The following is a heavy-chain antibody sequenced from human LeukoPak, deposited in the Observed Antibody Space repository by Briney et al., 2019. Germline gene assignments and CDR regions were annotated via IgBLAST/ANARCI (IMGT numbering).Heavy chain of an antibody. CDR1: EGSFNSYA. D-gene: IGHD6-6*01. J-gene: IGHJ4*02. Sequence: ASVKVSCKDVEGSFNSYAIYWVRQAPGQGLEWVGGIIPLLGTASYAQMFQGRLSITADGSTSTVYMELSSLRSEDTAIYYCVRTSDWGQGTLVAVSS. CDR2: IIPLLGTA. CDR3: VRTSD. V-gene: IGHV1-69*13.